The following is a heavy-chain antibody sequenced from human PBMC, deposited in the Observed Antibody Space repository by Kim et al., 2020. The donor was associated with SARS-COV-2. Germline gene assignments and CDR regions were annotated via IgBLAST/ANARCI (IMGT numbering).Heavy chain of an antibody. CDR1: GCSISSCGYY. V-gene: IGHV4-31*03. Sequence: SETLSLTCTVSGCSISSCGYYWSWIRQHPGKGLEWIGYIYYSGSTYYNPSLKSRVTISVDTSKNLFTLNLSSVTAADTAVYYCARARLRVLIVVDCFDYWGQGTLLTVSS. CDR3: ARARLRVLIVVDCFDY. CDR2: IYYSGST. J-gene: IGHJ4*02. D-gene: IGHD2-15*01.